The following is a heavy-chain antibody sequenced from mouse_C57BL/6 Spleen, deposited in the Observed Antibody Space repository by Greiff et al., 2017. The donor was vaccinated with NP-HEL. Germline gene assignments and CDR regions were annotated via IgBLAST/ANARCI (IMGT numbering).Heavy chain of an antibody. J-gene: IGHJ1*03. CDR3: ARGNPISYWYFDV. V-gene: IGHV1-47*01. Sequence: VMLVESGAELVKPGASVKMSCKASGYTFTTYPIEWMKQNHGKSLEWIGNFHPYNDDTKYNEKFKGKATLTVEKSSSTVYLELSRLTSDDSAVYYCARGNPISYWYFDVWGTGTTVTVSS. CDR1: GYTFTTYP. CDR2: FHPYNDDT.